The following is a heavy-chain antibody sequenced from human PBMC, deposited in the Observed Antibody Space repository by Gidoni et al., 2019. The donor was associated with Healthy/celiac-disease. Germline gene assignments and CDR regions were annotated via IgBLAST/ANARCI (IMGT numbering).Heavy chain of an antibody. CDR2: IWYDGSNK. J-gene: IGHJ4*02. V-gene: IGHV3-33*01. CDR1: GFTFSCFG. D-gene: IGHD3-9*01. CDR3: ARGDYDILTGYSPLDY. Sequence: QVTLVESGGDVVQPGRSLGAAWAAFGFTFSCFGMHWVRQAPGKGREWVAVIWYDGSNKYYADSVKGRFTISRDNSKNTLYLQINSLRAEDTAVYYCARGDYDILTGYSPLDYWGQGTLVTVSS.